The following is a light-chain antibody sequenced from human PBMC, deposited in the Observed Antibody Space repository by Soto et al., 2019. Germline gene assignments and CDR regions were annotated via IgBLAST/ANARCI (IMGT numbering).Light chain of an antibody. CDR3: SSYTSTSTLYV. Sequence: QSVLTQPASVSGSPGQSITISCTGTSSDIGGYNYVSWYQQLPGKVPKLIIYDVSNRPSGVSDRFSGSKSGNAASLTISGLQGEDEADYYCSSYTSTSTLYVFGTGTKLTVL. J-gene: IGLJ1*01. CDR1: SSDIGGYNY. CDR2: DVS. V-gene: IGLV2-14*03.